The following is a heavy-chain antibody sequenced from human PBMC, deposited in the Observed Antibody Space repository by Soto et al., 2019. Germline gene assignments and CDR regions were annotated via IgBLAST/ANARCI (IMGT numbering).Heavy chain of an antibody. J-gene: IGHJ4*02. CDR3: ARGLRWTRAFDF. D-gene: IGHD4-17*01. V-gene: IGHV4-39*01. CDR1: RGYITSSSYS. CDR2: MSHTGST. Sequence: QLQLQESGPGRVKPSETLSLTCSVSRGYITSSSYSWGWIRQSPGTGLQWIGTMSHTGSTFYNPSLKGRVVISVDTSKTQISLKLSSVTAADTGTYYCARGLRWTRAFDFWGQGTLVAVSS.